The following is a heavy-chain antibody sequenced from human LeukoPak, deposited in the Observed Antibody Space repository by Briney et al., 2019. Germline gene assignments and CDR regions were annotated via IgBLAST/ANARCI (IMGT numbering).Heavy chain of an antibody. Sequence: PSQTLSLTCAISGDSVSSNSAAWNWISQSPSRGLEWLRRTYYRSKWYNDYGVSVKSRITINPDTSKNQFSLQLNSVTPEDTAVYYCARRGPAGSSSSGMDVWGQGTTVTVSS. CDR1: GDSVSSNSAA. CDR3: ARRGPAGSSSSGMDV. CDR2: TYYRSKWYN. J-gene: IGHJ6*02. V-gene: IGHV6-1*01. D-gene: IGHD6-6*01.